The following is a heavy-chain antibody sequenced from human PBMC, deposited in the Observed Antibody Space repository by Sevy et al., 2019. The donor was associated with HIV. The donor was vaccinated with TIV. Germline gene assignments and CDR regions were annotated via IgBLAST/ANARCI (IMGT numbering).Heavy chain of an antibody. V-gene: IGHV3-33*01. CDR2: IWYDGRSQ. Sequence: GGSLRLSCVASGFIFSNYGMHWVRQAPGKGLEWVTNIWYDGRSQYYADSVKGRFTISRDDSKNTVYLQMKSLRVEDTAVYYCARGYNYGMDVWGQGITVTVSS. CDR1: GFIFSNYG. CDR3: ARGYNYGMDV. J-gene: IGHJ6*02. D-gene: IGHD1-20*01.